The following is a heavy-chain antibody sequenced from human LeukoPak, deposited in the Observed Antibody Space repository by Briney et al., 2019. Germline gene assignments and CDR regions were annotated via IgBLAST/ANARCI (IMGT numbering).Heavy chain of an antibody. D-gene: IGHD3-9*01. Sequence: PGGSLRLSCAASGFTFSSYAMSWVRQAPGKGLEWVSAISGSGGSTYYADSVKGRFTISRDNSKNTLYLQMNSLRAEDTAVYYCVGGYYDILTGYSILDYWGQGTLVTVSS. V-gene: IGHV3-23*01. CDR3: VGGYYDILTGYSILDY. CDR1: GFTFSSYA. CDR2: ISGSGGST. J-gene: IGHJ4*02.